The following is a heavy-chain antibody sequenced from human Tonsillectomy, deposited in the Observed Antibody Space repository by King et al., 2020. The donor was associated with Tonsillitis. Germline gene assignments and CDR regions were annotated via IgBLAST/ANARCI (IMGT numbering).Heavy chain of an antibody. D-gene: IGHD3-22*01. J-gene: IGHJ4*02. CDR1: GFTSSNYV. V-gene: IGHV3-64*01. CDR3: ARGSRYYDNSGYYGPFDY. Sequence: VQLVESGGGLVQPGGSLRLSCAASGFTSSNYVMHWVRQAPGKGLECVSGISGNGDSTYYASSVRGRFTISRDNSRNTLFLQMGSLKPEDMALYYCARGSRYYDNSGYYGPFDYWGQGTLVTVSS. CDR2: ISGNGDST.